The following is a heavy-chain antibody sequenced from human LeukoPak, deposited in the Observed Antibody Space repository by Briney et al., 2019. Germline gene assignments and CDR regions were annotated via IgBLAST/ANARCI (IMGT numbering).Heavy chain of an antibody. Sequence: SETLSLTCAVSGFSISSGYFWGWIRQPPGKGLEWIGEINHSGSTNYNPSLKSRVTISVDTSKNQFSLKLSSVTAADTAVYYCARGDSSGYPYWGQGTLVTVSS. J-gene: IGHJ4*02. CDR2: INHSGST. V-gene: IGHV4-34*01. CDR1: GFSISSGYF. CDR3: ARGDSSGYPY. D-gene: IGHD3-22*01.